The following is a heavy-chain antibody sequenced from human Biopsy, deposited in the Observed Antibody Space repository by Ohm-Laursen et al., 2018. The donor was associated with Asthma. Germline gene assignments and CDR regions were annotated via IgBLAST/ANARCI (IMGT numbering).Heavy chain of an antibody. CDR1: GYTLTSYG. V-gene: IGHV7-4-1*02. J-gene: IGHJ6*02. D-gene: IGHD1-20*01. CDR2: MNTNTGNP. Sequence: ASVKVSCKASGYTLTSYGMNWVRQAPGQGLEWMGWMNTNTGNPTYAQGFTGRFVFSLDTSVSTAYLQISSLKAEDTAVYYCARRYNWNGMDVWGQGTTVTVSS. CDR3: ARRYNWNGMDV.